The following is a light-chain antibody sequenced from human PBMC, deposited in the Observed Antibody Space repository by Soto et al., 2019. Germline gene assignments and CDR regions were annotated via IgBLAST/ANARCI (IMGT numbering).Light chain of an antibody. Sequence: EIVLTQSPGTLCLSPVERATLSCRASLSVSSSYLAWYQQKPGQAPRLLIYGASSRSTGIPDRFSGSGSGTDFTLTISRLEPEDFAVYYCQQYDNSRATFGQGTKVEIK. V-gene: IGKV3-20*01. CDR1: LSVSSSY. J-gene: IGKJ1*01. CDR3: QQYDNSRAT. CDR2: GAS.